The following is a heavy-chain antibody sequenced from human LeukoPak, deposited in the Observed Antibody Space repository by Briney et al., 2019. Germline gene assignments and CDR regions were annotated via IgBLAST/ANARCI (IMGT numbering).Heavy chain of an antibody. J-gene: IGHJ4*02. D-gene: IGHD5-18*01. CDR2: ISAYNGNT. CDR1: GYTFTSYG. CDR3: ARGSSGYSYGYAVDY. V-gene: IGHV1-18*04. Sequence: AASVKVSCKASGYTFTSYGISRVRQAPGQGLEWMGWISAYNGNTNYAQKLQGRVTMTTDTSTSTAYMELRSLRSDDTAVYYCARGSSGYSYGYAVDYWGQGTLVTVFS.